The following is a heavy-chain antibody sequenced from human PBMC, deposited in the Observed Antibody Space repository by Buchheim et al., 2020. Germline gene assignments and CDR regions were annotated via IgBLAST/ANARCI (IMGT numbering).Heavy chain of an antibody. CDR3: ARDEGSLIYYFAMDV. Sequence: VQLVESGGGLVQPGGSLRLSCAASGFTFSSSWMHWVRQAPGKGLVWVSRINGDGGNTSYAESVKGRFTISRDNAKNTLYLHMNNLRAEDTAVYYCARDEGSLIYYFAMDVWGQGT. J-gene: IGHJ6*02. D-gene: IGHD2-8*01. CDR2: INGDGGNT. CDR1: GFTFSSSW. V-gene: IGHV3-74*01.